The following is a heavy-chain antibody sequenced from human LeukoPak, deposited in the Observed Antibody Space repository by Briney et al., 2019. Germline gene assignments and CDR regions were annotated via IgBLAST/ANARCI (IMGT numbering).Heavy chain of an antibody. CDR2: ISPNSGDT. CDR1: GYTFTAYD. Sequence: ASVKVSCKASGYTFTAYDIHWMRQSPRQGLEWLGWISPNSGDTNYAQNFQGRVTMTSDSSISTVLMELSRLSSDDTAVYFCARVGYKYADFWGQGSQVTVSS. D-gene: IGHD5-18*01. CDR3: ARVGYKYADF. J-gene: IGHJ4*02. V-gene: IGHV1-2*02.